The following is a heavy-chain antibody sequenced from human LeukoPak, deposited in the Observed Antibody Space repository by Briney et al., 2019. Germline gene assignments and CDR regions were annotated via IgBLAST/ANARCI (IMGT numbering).Heavy chain of an antibody. CDR1: GGSISSYY. D-gene: IGHD2-2*02. V-gene: IGHV4-59*01. CDR3: ASLGYCSSTSCYTEYNWFDP. Sequence: SETLSLTCTVSGGSISSYYWSWIRQPPGKGLEWIGYIYYSGSTNYNPSLKSRVTISVDTSKNQFSLKLSSVTAADTAVYYCASLGYCSSTSCYTEYNWFDPWGQGTLVTVSS. J-gene: IGHJ5*02. CDR2: IYYSGST.